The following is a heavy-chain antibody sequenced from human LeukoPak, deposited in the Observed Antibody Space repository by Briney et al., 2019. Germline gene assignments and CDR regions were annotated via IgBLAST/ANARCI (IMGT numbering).Heavy chain of an antibody. CDR1: GFTFRSYG. J-gene: IGHJ4*02. D-gene: IGHD3-22*01. CDR2: IRYDGNSN. V-gene: IGHV3-30*02. Sequence: GGSLRLSCAASGFTFRSYGMHWVRQAPGKGLEWVAFIRYDGNSNYYADSVKGRYTIPRDNSRSTLYLQMNSLRAKDTAVYYCAKEEVISGNHGVYFDYWGQGTLVTVSS. CDR3: AKEEVISGNHGVYFDY.